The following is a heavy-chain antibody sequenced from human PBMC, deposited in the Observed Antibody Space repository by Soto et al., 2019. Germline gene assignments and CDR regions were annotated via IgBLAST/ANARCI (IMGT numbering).Heavy chain of an antibody. D-gene: IGHD3-10*01. J-gene: IGHJ6*02. CDR3: ARGRGFGTPLDGMDV. V-gene: IGHV3-33*01. CDR2: IWYDGSNK. Sequence: QVQLVESGGGVVQPGRSLRLSCAASGFTFSSYGMHWVRQAPGKGLEWVAVIWYDGSNKYYADSVKGRFTISRDNSKNTLYLQMNSLRAEDTAVYYCARGRGFGTPLDGMDVWGQGTTVTVSS. CDR1: GFTFSSYG.